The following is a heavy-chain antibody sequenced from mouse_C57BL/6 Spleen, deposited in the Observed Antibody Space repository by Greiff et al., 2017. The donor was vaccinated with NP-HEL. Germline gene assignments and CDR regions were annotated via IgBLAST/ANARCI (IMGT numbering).Heavy chain of an antibody. D-gene: IGHD2-1*01. Sequence: QVQLKQSGAELVKPGASVKLSCKASGYTFTSYWMQWVKQRPGQGLEWIGEIDPSDSYTNYNQKFKGKATLTVDTSSSTAYMQLSSLTSEDSAVYYCARLIYYGNYDYAMDYWGQGTSVTVSS. CDR2: IDPSDSYT. V-gene: IGHV1-50*01. J-gene: IGHJ4*01. CDR3: ARLIYYGNYDYAMDY. CDR1: GYTFTSYW.